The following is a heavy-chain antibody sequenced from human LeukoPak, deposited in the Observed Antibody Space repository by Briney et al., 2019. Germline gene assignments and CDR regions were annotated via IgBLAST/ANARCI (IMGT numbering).Heavy chain of an antibody. D-gene: IGHD6-13*01. CDR1: GGSISSGDYY. J-gene: IGHJ4*02. V-gene: IGHV4-30-4*08. CDR2: IYYSGST. Sequence: SQTLSLTCTVSGGSISSGDYYWGWIRQPPGKGLEWIGYIYYSGSTYYNLSLKSRVTRSVDTSKNQFSLKRSPVTAAAASVYYCARESGQQLYFHWGQGTLVTVSS. CDR3: ARESGQQLYFH.